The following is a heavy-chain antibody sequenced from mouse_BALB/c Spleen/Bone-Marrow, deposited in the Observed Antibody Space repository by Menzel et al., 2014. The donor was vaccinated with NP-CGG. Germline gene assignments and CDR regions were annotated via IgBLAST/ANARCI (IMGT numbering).Heavy chain of an antibody. D-gene: IGHD2-4*01. CDR2: INPYNGGT. V-gene: IGHV1-18*01. Sequence: EVKLVESGPALVKPGASMKISCKASGYSFTGYTMNWVKQSHGKNLEWIGLINPYNGGTTYNQKFKGKATLTVDKSSSTAYMELPSLTSEDSAVYYCARRDYYDYAWFAYWGQGTLVTVSA. J-gene: IGHJ3*01. CDR1: GYSFTGYT. CDR3: ARRDYYDYAWFAY.